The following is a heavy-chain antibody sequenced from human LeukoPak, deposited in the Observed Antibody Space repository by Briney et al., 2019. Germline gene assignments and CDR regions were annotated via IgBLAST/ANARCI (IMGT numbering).Heavy chain of an antibody. V-gene: IGHV4-4*07. CDR3: ARSAVVVPAANTHPNYYFDY. CDR2: IYTSEST. Sequence: SETLSLTCTVSGGSISSYYWSWLRQPAGKGLEWIGRIYTSESTNYNSSLKSRVTMSVDTSKNQFSLKLSSVTAADTAVYYCARSAVVVPAANTHPNYYFDYWGRGTLVTVSS. CDR1: GGSISSYY. D-gene: IGHD2-2*01. J-gene: IGHJ4*02.